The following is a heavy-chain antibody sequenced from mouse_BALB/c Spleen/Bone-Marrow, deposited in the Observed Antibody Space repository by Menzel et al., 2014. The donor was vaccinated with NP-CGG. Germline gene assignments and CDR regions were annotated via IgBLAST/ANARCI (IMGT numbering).Heavy chain of an antibody. D-gene: IGHD2-2*01. J-gene: IGHJ3*01. CDR2: IYPYNGGT. CDR3: ARGSEWLLAY. Sequence: VQLKESGPELVKPGASVKISCKASGYTFTDYNMHWVKQSHGKSLEWIGYIYPYNGGTGYNQKFKSKATLTVDNSSSTAHMGLRSLTSAVSAVYYCARGSEWLLAYWGQGTLVTVSA. CDR1: GYTFTDYN. V-gene: IGHV1S29*02.